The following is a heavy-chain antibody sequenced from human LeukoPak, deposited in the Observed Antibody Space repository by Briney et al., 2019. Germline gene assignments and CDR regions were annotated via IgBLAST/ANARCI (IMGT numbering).Heavy chain of an antibody. CDR2: IYAGGST. CDR3: AKGPSGSYYSDY. CDR1: GFSVSKNY. D-gene: IGHD1-26*01. J-gene: IGHJ4*02. Sequence: GGSLRLSCAASGFSVSKNYLTWVRQAPGKGLEWVSVIYAGGSTYYADSVKGRFTISRDNSKNTLYLQMNSLRAEDTAVYYCAKGPSGSYYSDYWGQGTLVTVSS. V-gene: IGHV3-53*01.